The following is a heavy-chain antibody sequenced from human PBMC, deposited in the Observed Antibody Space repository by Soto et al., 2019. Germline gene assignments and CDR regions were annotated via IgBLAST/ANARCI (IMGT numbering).Heavy chain of an antibody. CDR2: ISSSSSTI. CDR3: ARAPYYFTMMGMDV. D-gene: IGHD3-22*01. J-gene: IGHJ6*02. Sequence: PGGSLRLSCAASGFTFSSYSMNWVRQAPGKGLEWVSYISSSSSTIYYADSVKGRFTISRDNAKNSLYLQMNSLRDEGTAVYYCARAPYYFTMMGMDVWGQGTTVTVSS. V-gene: IGHV3-48*02. CDR1: GFTFSSYS.